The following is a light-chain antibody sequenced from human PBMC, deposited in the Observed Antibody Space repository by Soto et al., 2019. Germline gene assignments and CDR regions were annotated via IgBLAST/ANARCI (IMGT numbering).Light chain of an antibody. Sequence: DIQMTQSPSTLSASVGDRVTITCRASQSISSWLAWYQQKPGKAPKFLIYDAFNLERGVPSRFSGSGSGTEFPLTISSLQPDDFPTYYCQQYNSYWTFGQGTKVEIK. J-gene: IGKJ1*01. CDR3: QQYNSYWT. CDR2: DAF. V-gene: IGKV1-5*01. CDR1: QSISSW.